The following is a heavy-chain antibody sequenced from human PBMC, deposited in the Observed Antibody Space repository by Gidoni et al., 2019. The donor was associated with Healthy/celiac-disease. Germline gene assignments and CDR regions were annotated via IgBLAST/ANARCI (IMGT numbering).Heavy chain of an antibody. J-gene: IGHJ4*02. CDR2: IYYSGGT. V-gene: IGHV4-39*01. Sequence: QLQLQESGPGLVKPSATLSLSCTVSGGSLSSSRYYWGWIRQPPGKGLAWIGSIYYSGGTYYNPSLKGRVTISVDTSKNQFSLKLGSVTAADTAVYYCARQYYDILTGYFIPLNYFDYWGQGTLVTVSS. D-gene: IGHD3-9*01. CDR1: GGSLSSSRYY. CDR3: ARQYYDILTGYFIPLNYFDY.